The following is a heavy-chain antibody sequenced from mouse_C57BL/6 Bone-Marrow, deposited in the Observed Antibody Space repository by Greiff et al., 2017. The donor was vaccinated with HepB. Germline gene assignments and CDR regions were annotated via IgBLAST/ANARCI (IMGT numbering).Heavy chain of an antibody. Sequence: QVQLQQSGAELMKPGASVKLSCKATGYTFTGYWIEWVKQRPGHGLEWIGEILPGSGSTNYNEKFKGKATFTADTSSNTAYMQLSSLTTEDSAIYYCARELFITTVVGYLYFDVWGTGTTVTVSS. CDR1: GYTFTGYW. D-gene: IGHD1-1*01. CDR3: ARELFITTVVGYLYFDV. CDR2: ILPGSGST. V-gene: IGHV1-9*01. J-gene: IGHJ1*03.